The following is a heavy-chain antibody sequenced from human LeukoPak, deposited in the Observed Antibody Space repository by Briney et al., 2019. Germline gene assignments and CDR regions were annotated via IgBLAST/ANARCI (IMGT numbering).Heavy chain of an antibody. Sequence: ASVKVSCKASGYTFTGYYMHWVRQAPGQGLEWMGWINPNSGGTNYAQKFQGRVTMTRDTSIGTAYMELSRLRSDDTAVYYCARDRIAAVNWFDPWGQGTLVTVSS. CDR1: GYTFTGYY. J-gene: IGHJ5*02. D-gene: IGHD6-13*01. V-gene: IGHV1-2*02. CDR3: ARDRIAAVNWFDP. CDR2: INPNSGGT.